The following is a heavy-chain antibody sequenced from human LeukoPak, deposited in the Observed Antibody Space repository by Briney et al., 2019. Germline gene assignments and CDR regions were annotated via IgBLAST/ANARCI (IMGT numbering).Heavy chain of an antibody. D-gene: IGHD4-23*01. Sequence: QPGGSLRLSCAASGFTFSDRYMDWVRQAPGKGLEWVGRTRNKANSYTTEYAASVKGRFTISRDDSKNSLYLQMNSLKTEDTAVYYCARVGTVVTDYWGQGTLVTVS. J-gene: IGHJ4*02. CDR1: GFTFSDRY. CDR3: ARVGTVVTDY. CDR2: TRNKANSYTT. V-gene: IGHV3-72*01.